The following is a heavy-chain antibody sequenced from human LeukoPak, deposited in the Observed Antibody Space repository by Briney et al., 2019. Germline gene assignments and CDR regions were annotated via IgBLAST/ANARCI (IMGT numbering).Heavy chain of an antibody. D-gene: IGHD6-25*01. CDR1: GFTFSSYA. J-gene: IGHJ1*01. V-gene: IGHV3-23*01. CDR3: AKGGRVAAASEVDN. Sequence: GASLRLSCAASGFTFSSYAMNWVRQAPGKLLEWVSTTSGSGTTTHHADSVEGRFTISRDNSKRTLYLQMNSLRDEDTAVYYCAKGGRVAAASEVDNWGQGTLVTVSS. CDR2: TSGSGTTT.